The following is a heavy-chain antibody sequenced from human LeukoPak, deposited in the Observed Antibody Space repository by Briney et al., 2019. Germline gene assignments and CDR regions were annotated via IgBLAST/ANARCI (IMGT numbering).Heavy chain of an antibody. CDR3: ARYHYGDYGFDY. CDR1: GGSISSYY. D-gene: IGHD4-17*01. CDR2: IYYSGST. Sequence: SETLSLTCTVSGGSISSYYWSWIRQPPGKGLEWIGYIYYSGSTNYNPSLKSRVTISVDTSKNQFSLKLSSVTAADTAVYYCARYHYGDYGFDYWGQGTLVTVSS. J-gene: IGHJ4*02. V-gene: IGHV4-59*12.